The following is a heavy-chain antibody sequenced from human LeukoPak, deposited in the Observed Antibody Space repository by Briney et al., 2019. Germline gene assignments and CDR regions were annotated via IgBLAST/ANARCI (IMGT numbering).Heavy chain of an antibody. Sequence: GGSLRLSCAACGFTFNNYGMHWVRQAPGKGLEGVAFIRYNRNNQYYADSVKGRFTISRDNSKNTLYLQMNSLKGDDTAVYYCAKDSAFYYIDVWGKGTTVSISS. D-gene: IGHD3-10*01. CDR1: GFTFNNYG. J-gene: IGHJ6*03. V-gene: IGHV3-30*02. CDR3: AKDSAFYYIDV. CDR2: IRYNRNNQ.